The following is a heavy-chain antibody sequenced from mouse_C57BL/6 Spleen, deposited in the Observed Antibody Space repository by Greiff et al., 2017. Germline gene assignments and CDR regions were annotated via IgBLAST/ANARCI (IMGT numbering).Heavy chain of an antibody. D-gene: IGHD1-1*01. CDR2: IYPGSGST. V-gene: IGHV1-55*01. CDR3: ASTVVAYNAMDY. J-gene: IGHJ4*01. Sequence: QVQLQQPGAELVKPGASVKMSCKASGYTFTSYWITWVKQRPGQGLEWIGDIYPGSGSTNYNEKFKSKATLTVDTSSSTAYMLLSSLTSEDSAVYYGASTVVAYNAMDYWGQGTSVTVSS. CDR1: GYTFTSYW.